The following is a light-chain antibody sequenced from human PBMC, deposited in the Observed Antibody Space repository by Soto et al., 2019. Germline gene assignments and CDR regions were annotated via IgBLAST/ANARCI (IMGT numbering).Light chain of an antibody. CDR1: PSVSSD. CDR2: GAS. J-gene: IGKJ5*01. Sequence: IVMKQSAATLSVTPGARATLFCRASPSVSSDLAWYQQKPGQAPRVLVYGASTRATGIPARFSGRVSGTEFTLTISSLQSEDFAVYYGQQYKNWPPITFCQGTLLEIK. CDR3: QQYKNWPPIT. V-gene: IGKV3-15*01.